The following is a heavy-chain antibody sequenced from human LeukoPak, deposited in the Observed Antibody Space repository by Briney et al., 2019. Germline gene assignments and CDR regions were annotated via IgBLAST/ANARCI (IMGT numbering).Heavy chain of an antibody. V-gene: IGHV3-23*01. D-gene: IGHD6-6*01. J-gene: IGHJ3*02. Sequence: GGSLRLSCTASGFTFSSYAMSWVRQAPGKGLEWVSAISDSGGGTYYTDSVKGRFTISRDNSKSTLYLQMNSLRAEDTAIYYCARWGYSSSADDAFDIWGQGTMVIVSS. CDR3: ARWGYSSSADDAFDI. CDR2: ISDSGGGT. CDR1: GFTFSSYA.